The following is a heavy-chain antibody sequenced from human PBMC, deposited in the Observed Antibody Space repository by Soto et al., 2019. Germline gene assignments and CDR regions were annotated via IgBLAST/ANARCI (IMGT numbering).Heavy chain of an antibody. D-gene: IGHD1-1*01. CDR3: ARGSDVEKVDS. Sequence: SETLSLTCTVSGGSVSSGGYFWSWIRQSPGKGLEWIGHIYNTVSTYGNPSLESRLTISVDTSMNQFSLRLNSVTAADTAVYFCARGSDVEKVDSLGQATLVTGSS. CDR1: GGSVSSGGYF. J-gene: IGHJ4*02. V-gene: IGHV4-30-4*01. CDR2: IYNTVST.